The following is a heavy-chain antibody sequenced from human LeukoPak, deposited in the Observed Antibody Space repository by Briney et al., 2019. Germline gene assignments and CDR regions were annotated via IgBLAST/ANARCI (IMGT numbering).Heavy chain of an antibody. V-gene: IGHV5-51*01. CDR2: IYPGDSDT. Sequence: GESLQISCKGSGYRFTSYWIGRVRPMPGKGLEWMGIIYPGDSDTRYSPSFQGQVTISADKSISTAYLQWSSLKASDTAMYYCARTYYDFWSGQHFDYWGQGTLVTVSS. J-gene: IGHJ4*02. CDR1: GYRFTSYW. CDR3: ARTYYDFWSGQHFDY. D-gene: IGHD3-3*01.